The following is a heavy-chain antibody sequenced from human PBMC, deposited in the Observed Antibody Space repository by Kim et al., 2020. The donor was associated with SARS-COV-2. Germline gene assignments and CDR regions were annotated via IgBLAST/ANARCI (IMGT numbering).Heavy chain of an antibody. Sequence: GESLKISCKGSGYSFTSYWISWVRQMPGKGLEWMGRIDPSDSYTNYSPSFQGHVTISADKSISTAYLQWSSLNASDTAMYYCARHADTYYYGSGSYYPPRHWGQGTLVTVSS. CDR1: GYSFTSYW. J-gene: IGHJ4*02. V-gene: IGHV5-10-1*01. CDR3: ARHADTYYYGSGSYYPPRH. CDR2: IDPSDSYT. D-gene: IGHD3-10*01.